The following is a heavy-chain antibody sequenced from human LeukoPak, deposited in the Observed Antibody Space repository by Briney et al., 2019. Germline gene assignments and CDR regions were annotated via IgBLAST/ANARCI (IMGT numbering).Heavy chain of an antibody. J-gene: IGHJ6*03. Sequence: SETLSLTCTVSGGSISSYYWSWIRRPAGKGLEWIGRIYTSGSTNYNPSLKSRVTTSVDTSKNQFSLKLSSVTAADTAVYYCAIRRTIFGVVSVPYYMDVWGKGTTVTVSS. D-gene: IGHD3-3*01. CDR1: GGSISSYY. CDR3: AIRRTIFGVVSVPYYMDV. V-gene: IGHV4-4*07. CDR2: IYTSGST.